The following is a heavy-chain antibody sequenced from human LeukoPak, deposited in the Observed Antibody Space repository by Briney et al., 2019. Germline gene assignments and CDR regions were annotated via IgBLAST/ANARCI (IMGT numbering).Heavy chain of an antibody. D-gene: IGHD2-2*01. J-gene: IGHJ4*02. Sequence: PGGSLTLSCAASGSTFSSYSMNCVRQAPGKGLEWVSSISSSSSYIYYADSVKGRFTISRDNAKNSLYLQMNSLRAEDTAVYYCARDRPSVVVPAASFDYWGQGTLVTVSS. V-gene: IGHV3-21*01. CDR3: ARDRPSVVVPAASFDY. CDR2: ISSSSSYI. CDR1: GSTFSSYS.